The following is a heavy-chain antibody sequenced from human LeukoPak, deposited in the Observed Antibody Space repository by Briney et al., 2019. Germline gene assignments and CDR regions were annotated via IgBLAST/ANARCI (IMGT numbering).Heavy chain of an antibody. V-gene: IGHV3-64*01. Sequence: GGSLRLSCAASRFTFSSYAMHWVRQAPGKGLEYVSAISSNGGSTYYANPVKGRFTISRDNSKNTVYLQMGSLRPDDMAVYYCARARHSGSYYVDYWGQGTLVTVSS. CDR1: RFTFSSYA. J-gene: IGHJ4*02. CDR2: ISSNGGST. D-gene: IGHD1-26*01. CDR3: ARARHSGSYYVDY.